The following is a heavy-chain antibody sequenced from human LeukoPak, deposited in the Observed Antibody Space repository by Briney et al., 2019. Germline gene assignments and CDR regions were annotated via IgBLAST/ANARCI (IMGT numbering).Heavy chain of an antibody. Sequence: PSETLPLTCTVSGGSISSGSYYWSWIRQPAGKGLEWIGRIYTSGSTNYNPSLKSRVTISVDTSKNQFSLKLSSVTAADTAVYYCARGGIQLWPYHFDYWGQGTLVTVSS. V-gene: IGHV4-61*02. CDR1: GGSISSGSYY. J-gene: IGHJ4*02. CDR3: ARGGIQLWPYHFDY. CDR2: IYTSGST. D-gene: IGHD5-18*01.